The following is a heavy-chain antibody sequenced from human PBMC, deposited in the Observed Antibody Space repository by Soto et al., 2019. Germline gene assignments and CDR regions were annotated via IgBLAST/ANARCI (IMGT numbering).Heavy chain of an antibody. V-gene: IGHV1-69*06. Sequence: QVQLVQSGAEVKEAGSSVKVACQASGGAFSTHGINWVRQAPGQGLEWMGGGSPLFGTSNYLPKFQGRVSIAADRSTETVYMELSRLRFDDTAVYFCARELKAGGHFGMDVWGQGTTVIVSS. J-gene: IGHJ6*02. CDR2: GSPLFGTS. CDR1: GGAFSTHG. CDR3: ARELKAGGHFGMDV. D-gene: IGHD3-16*01.